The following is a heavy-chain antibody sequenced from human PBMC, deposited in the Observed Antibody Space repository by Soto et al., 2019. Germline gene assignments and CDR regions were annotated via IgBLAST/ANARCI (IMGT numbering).Heavy chain of an antibody. CDR1: GGSISSGVYY. CDR2: IYYSGST. CDR3: ARAKKGIAAAENWFDP. Sequence: SETLSLTCTVSGGSISSGVYYWSWIRQHPGKGLEWIGYIYYSGSTYYNPSLKSRVTISVDTSKNQFSLKLSSVTAADTAVYYCARAKKGIAAAENWFDPWGQGTLVTVSS. J-gene: IGHJ5*02. V-gene: IGHV4-31*03. D-gene: IGHD6-13*01.